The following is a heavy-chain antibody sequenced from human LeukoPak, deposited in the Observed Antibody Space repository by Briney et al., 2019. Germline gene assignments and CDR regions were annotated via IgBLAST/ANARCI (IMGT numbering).Heavy chain of an antibody. CDR3: ARGSGTYYYDSSGYSYYFDY. CDR2: ISYDGSNK. Sequence: GGSLRLSCAASGFTFSSYAMHWVRQAPGKGLEWVAVISYDGSNKYYADSVKGRFTISRDNSKNTLYLQMNSLRAEDTAVYYCARGSGTYYYDSSGYSYYFDYWGQGTLVTVSS. V-gene: IGHV3-30-3*01. CDR1: GFTFSSYA. J-gene: IGHJ4*02. D-gene: IGHD3-22*01.